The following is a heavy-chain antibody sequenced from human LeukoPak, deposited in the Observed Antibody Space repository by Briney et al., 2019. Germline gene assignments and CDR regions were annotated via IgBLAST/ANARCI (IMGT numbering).Heavy chain of an antibody. CDR1: GFTFSSYG. CDR2: ISYDGNNR. D-gene: IGHD2-2*01. J-gene: IGHJ3*01. V-gene: IGHV3-30*03. Sequence: GGSLRLSCAASGFTFSSYGMHWVRQAPGKGLEWVAVISYDGNNRYYADSVKGRFTISRDNAKNTLYLQMNSLRAEDSAVYYCARAGFCTTSSCYMFDWGPGTMVTVSS. CDR3: ARAGFCTTSSCYMFD.